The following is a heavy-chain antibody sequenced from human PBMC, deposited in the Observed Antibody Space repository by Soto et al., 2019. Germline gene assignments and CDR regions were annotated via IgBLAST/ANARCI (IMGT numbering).Heavy chain of an antibody. J-gene: IGHJ3*02. CDR3: ARRWGGTFDI. V-gene: IGHV4-59*08. Sequence: SETLSLTCPVSGDSISNYYWSWFRQPPGKGLEWIGYIYYSGSTNYNPSLKSRVTISVDTSKNQFSLKLSSVTAADTAVYYCARRWGGTFDIWGQGTMVTVSS. CDR1: GDSISNYY. CDR2: IYYSGST. D-gene: IGHD3-10*01.